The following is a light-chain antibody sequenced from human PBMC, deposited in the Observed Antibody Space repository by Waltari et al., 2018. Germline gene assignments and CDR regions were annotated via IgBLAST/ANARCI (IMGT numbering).Light chain of an antibody. Sequence: SYELTQPPSVSVSPGQTASIPCDGETLGNQSASRYQQKPGQSPLLVIYQDAKRPSGIPERFSGSKSGNAATLTISGTQAMDEADYYCQALGRSAWVFGGGTKLTVL. CDR3: QALGRSAWV. CDR1: TLGNQS. V-gene: IGLV3-1*01. J-gene: IGLJ3*02. CDR2: QDA.